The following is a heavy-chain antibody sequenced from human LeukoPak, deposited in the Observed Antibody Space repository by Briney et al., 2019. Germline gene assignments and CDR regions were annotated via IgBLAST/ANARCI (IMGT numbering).Heavy chain of an antibody. Sequence: GGSLRLSCAASGFTFSYYGMHWVRQAPGKGLEWVAVISYDGGKKDYGDSVKGRFTISRDNSKNTLYLQMNSLRAEDTAVYYCARFSIPLDHLYDSSGQLGLYYFDYWGQGTLVTVSS. CDR2: ISYDGGKK. J-gene: IGHJ4*02. CDR1: GFTFSYYG. D-gene: IGHD3-22*01. CDR3: ARFSIPLDHLYDSSGQLGLYYFDY. V-gene: IGHV3-30*03.